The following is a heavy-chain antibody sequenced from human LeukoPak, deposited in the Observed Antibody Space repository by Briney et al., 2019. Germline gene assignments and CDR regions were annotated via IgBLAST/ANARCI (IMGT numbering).Heavy chain of an antibody. D-gene: IGHD6-19*01. J-gene: IGHJ4*02. V-gene: IGHV3-23*01. Sequence: GGSLRLSCAASGFSLSSYAMSWVRQAPGKGLEWVSVISGSGGSTYYADSVKGRFTISRDNAKNSLYLQMNSLRAEDTAVYYCASTSGSGWYYFDYWGQGTLVTVSS. CDR2: ISGSGGST. CDR1: GFSLSSYA. CDR3: ASTSGSGWYYFDY.